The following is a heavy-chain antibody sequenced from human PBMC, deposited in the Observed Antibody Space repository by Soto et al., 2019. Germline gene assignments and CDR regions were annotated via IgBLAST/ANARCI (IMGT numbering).Heavy chain of an antibody. Sequence: ASVKVSCKASGYTFTDYYMHWVRQAPGQGLEWMGWISPTSGGTNYAQRFQGRVTMTRDTSISTAYMELSRLRSDDTAVYYCAREGSSSSKYFQHWGQGTLVTVSS. D-gene: IGHD6-6*01. CDR1: GYTFTDYY. CDR3: AREGSSSSKYFQH. J-gene: IGHJ1*01. CDR2: ISPTSGGT. V-gene: IGHV1-2*02.